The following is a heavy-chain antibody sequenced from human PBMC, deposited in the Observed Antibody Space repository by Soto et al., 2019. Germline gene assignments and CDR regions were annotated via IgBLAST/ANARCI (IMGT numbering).Heavy chain of an antibody. CDR1: GFTFSSYG. CDR3: ARTDYCGNTSCYLGGSDY. D-gene: IGHD2-2*01. Sequence: GGSLRLSCAASGFTFSSYGMNWVRQAPGKGLEWVSYISSRSSTIHYADSVRGRFTISRDNAKDSLYLQMSGLRAEDTAVYYCARTDYCGNTSCYLGGSDYWGQGALVTVSS. CDR2: ISSRSSTI. V-gene: IGHV3-48*01. J-gene: IGHJ4*02.